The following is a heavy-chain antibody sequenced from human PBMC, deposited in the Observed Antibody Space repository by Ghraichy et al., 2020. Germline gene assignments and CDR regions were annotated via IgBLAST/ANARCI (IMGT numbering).Heavy chain of an antibody. V-gene: IGHV4-59*01. CDR1: GGSLRNYY. CDR3: ARENPGFYGMDV. Sequence: SETLSLTCTVSGGSLRNYYWSWVRQPPGKGLEFIGYIYYSGSTSYNPSLKSRVTMSVETSKNQFSLKVTSVTAADTAVYYFARENPGFYGMDVWGQGTTVTVSS. CDR2: IYYSGST. J-gene: IGHJ6*02.